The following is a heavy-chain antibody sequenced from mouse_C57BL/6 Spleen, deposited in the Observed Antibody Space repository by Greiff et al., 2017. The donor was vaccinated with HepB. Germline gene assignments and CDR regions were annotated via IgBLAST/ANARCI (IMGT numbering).Heavy chain of an antibody. D-gene: IGHD1-2*01. V-gene: IGHV1-4*01. CDR2: INPSSGYT. CDR1: GYTFTSYT. J-gene: IGHJ4*01. CDR3: ASLITTNYAMDY. Sequence: VKVVESGAELARPGASVKMSCKASGYTFTSYTMHWVKQRPGQGLEWIGYINPSSGYTKYNQKFKDKATLTADKSSSTAYMQLSSLTSEDSAVYYCASLITTNYAMDYWGQGTSVTVSS.